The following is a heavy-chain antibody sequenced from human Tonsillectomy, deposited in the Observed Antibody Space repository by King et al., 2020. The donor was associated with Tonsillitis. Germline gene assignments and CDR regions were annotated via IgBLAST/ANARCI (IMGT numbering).Heavy chain of an antibody. D-gene: IGHD3-16*01. CDR2: IYSGGST. Sequence: VQLVESGGGLVQPGGSLRLSCAASGFTVSSYYMNWVRQAPGKGLEWVSIIYSGGSTYYADSLKGRFTISRDNSKNTLYLQMNSLRAEDTAVYYCARGGKNDAFDIWGQGTMVTVSS. CDR1: GFTVSSYY. J-gene: IGHJ3*02. V-gene: IGHV3-66*01. CDR3: ARGGKNDAFDI.